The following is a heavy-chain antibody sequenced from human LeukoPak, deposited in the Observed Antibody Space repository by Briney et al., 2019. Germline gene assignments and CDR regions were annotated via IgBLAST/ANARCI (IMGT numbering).Heavy chain of an antibody. CDR1: GFTFSDTW. V-gene: IGHV3-74*01. CDR3: ARGGYTYGPGY. CDR2: IRSDGSDT. Sequence: GGSLRLSCAASGFTFSDTWMHWVRQAPGEGLVWVSRIRSDGSDTRYAESVKGRFTISRDNAKNSLYLQMNSLRAEDTAVYYCARGGYTYGPGYWGQGTLVTVSS. J-gene: IGHJ4*02. D-gene: IGHD3-10*01.